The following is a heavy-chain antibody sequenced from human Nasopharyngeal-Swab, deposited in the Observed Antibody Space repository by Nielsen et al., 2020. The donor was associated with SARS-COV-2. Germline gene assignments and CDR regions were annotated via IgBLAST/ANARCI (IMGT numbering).Heavy chain of an antibody. CDR2: ISHSGYT. D-gene: IGHD3-3*01. V-gene: IGHV4-34*01. J-gene: IGHJ6*02. Sequence: SETLSLTCAVYGGSFSGYYWSWIRQPPGKGLEWIGEISHSGYTKYNPSLESRITISGDTSKNQFSLKMTSVTAADTAVYYCARGTVFGVANGMDVWGQGTTVTVSS. CDR3: ARGTVFGVANGMDV. CDR1: GGSFSGYY.